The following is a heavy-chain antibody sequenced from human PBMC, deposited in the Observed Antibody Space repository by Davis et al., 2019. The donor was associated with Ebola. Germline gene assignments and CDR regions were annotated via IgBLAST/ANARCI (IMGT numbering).Heavy chain of an antibody. Sequence: GESLKISCAASGFTVSSNYMSWVRQAPGKGLEWVSIIYSGGSTYYAASVKGRFTISRDNSKNTLYLQMNSLRAEDTAVYYCAREQRWELTFDYWGQGVLVTVSS. CDR2: IYSGGST. D-gene: IGHD3-10*01. CDR1: GFTVSSNY. CDR3: AREQRWELTFDY. V-gene: IGHV3-66*01. J-gene: IGHJ4*02.